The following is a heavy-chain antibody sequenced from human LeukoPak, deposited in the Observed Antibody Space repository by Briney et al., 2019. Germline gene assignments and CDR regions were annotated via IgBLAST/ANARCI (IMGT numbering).Heavy chain of an antibody. J-gene: IGHJ4*02. V-gene: IGHV1-2*02. Sequence: ASVKVSCKASGYTFTGYYMHWVRQAPGQGLEWMGWINPNSGGTNYAQRFQGGVTMTWDTSISTGYMELSRLRSDDTAVYYCARGGWLRLWGDYWGQGILVTVSS. CDR3: ARGGWLRLWGDY. CDR1: GYTFTGYY. D-gene: IGHD5-12*01. CDR2: INPNSGGT.